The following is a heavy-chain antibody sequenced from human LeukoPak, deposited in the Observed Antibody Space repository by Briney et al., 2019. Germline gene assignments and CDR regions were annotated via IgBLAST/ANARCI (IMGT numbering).Heavy chain of an antibody. D-gene: IGHD2-21*01. J-gene: IGHJ4*02. V-gene: IGHV4-38-2*01. CDR2: IYHSGST. Sequence: SETLSLTCAVSGYSIGSGYYWGWIRQPPGKGLEWIGSIYHSGSTYYNPSLKSRVTISVDTSKNQFSLKLSSVTAADTAVYYCARHLKYCGGDCYLWWGQGTLVTVSS. CDR1: GYSIGSGYY. CDR3: ARHLKYCGGDCYLW.